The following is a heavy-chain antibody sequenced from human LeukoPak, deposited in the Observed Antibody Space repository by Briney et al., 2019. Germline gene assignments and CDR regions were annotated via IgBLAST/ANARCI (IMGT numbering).Heavy chain of an antibody. Sequence: GGSLRLSCEASGFTFSNYWMPWVRQAPGEALMWVSRIKSDGSSTTYADSVKGRFTISRDNAKNTLYLQMNSLRAEDTAVYYCSRDSLSSCGGDCYSGLDVWGQGTTVTVSS. J-gene: IGHJ6*02. CDR2: IKSDGSST. V-gene: IGHV3-74*01. CDR3: SRDSLSSCGGDCYSGLDV. D-gene: IGHD2-21*02. CDR1: GFTFSNYW.